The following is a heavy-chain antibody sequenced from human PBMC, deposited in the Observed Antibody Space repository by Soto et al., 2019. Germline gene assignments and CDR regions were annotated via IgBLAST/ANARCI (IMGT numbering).Heavy chain of an antibody. V-gene: IGHV3-74*01. J-gene: IGHJ4*02. CDR2: VDNSGSGT. D-gene: IGHD4-17*01. Sequence: EVQLVESGGGLVQSGGSLRLSCAASGMNFAGVWMNWVRQGPGQGLVWVARVDNSGSGTSYAESVKGRVTISRDNAKNTVTLQMNSLRAEDTAVYYCGTVFEYWGQGTLVTVSS. CDR1: GMNFAGVW. CDR3: GTVFEY.